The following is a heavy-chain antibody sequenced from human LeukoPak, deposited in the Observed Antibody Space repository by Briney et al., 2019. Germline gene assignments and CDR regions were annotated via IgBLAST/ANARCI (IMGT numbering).Heavy chain of an antibody. CDR3: ARDIAVTAAGVDY. D-gene: IGHD2-21*02. CDR1: GFTFSSYS. CDR2: ISSSSSTI. V-gene: IGHV3-48*02. Sequence: GGSLRLSCAASGFTFSSYSMNWVRQAPGKGLEWVSYISSSSSTIYYADSVKGRFTISRDNAKNSLYLQINSLRDEDTAVYYCARDIAVTAAGVDYWGQGTLVTVSS. J-gene: IGHJ4*02.